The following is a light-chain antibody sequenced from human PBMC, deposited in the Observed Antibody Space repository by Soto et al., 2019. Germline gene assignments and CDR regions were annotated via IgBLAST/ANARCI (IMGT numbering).Light chain of an antibody. CDR3: AAWDDSLNGFVV. V-gene: IGLV1-44*01. CDR2: SNN. CDR1: SSNIGSNT. Sequence: QSVLTQPPSASGTPGQRVTISCSGSSSNIGSNTVNWYQQLPGTAPKLLIYSNNQRPSGVPDRFSGSKSGTSASLAISGHQSEDEADYYCAAWDDSLNGFVVFGGGTQLTVL. J-gene: IGLJ2*01.